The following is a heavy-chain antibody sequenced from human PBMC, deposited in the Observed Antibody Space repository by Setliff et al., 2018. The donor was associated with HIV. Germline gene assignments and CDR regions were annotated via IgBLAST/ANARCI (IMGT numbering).Heavy chain of an antibody. J-gene: IGHJ5*02. CDR1: GVSINRTDHY. CDR2: VSQSGST. V-gene: IGHV4-39*01. CDR3: ARVPVPGANWFDP. Sequence: SETLSLTCSVSGVSINRTDHYWGWIRQSPGKSLEWIGSVSQSGSTYYNPSLKSRITISVDRSKNLFSLKLISVTAADQGVYYCARVPVPGANWFDPWGLGTPVTVSS.